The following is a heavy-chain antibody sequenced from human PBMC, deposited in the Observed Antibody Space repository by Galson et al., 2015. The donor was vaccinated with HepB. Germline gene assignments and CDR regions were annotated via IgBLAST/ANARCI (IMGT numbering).Heavy chain of an antibody. J-gene: IGHJ3*02. V-gene: IGHV4-39*01. Sequence: ETLSLTCTVSGGSISNSRYYWGWIRQPPGKGLEWIGHIYYNGNTYYNPSLKRRVTISVDTSKNQFSLKLSSVTAADTTVYYCARASPDSGNYGLPDAFDIWGQGTMVTVSS. CDR1: GGSISNSRYY. CDR2: IYYNGNT. CDR3: ARASPDSGNYGLPDAFDI. D-gene: IGHD3-10*01.